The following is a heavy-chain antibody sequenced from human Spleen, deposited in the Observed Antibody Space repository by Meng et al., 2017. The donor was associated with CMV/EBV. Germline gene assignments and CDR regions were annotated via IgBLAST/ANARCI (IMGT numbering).Heavy chain of an antibody. D-gene: IGHD1-26*01. J-gene: IGHJ4*02. V-gene: IGHV1-18*01. Sequence: ASVKVSCKASGYSFRSYGISWVRQAPGQGLEWLGWINPNTGRTNYARRFQGRVTMTSDTSVSTAYMDLSSLTSDDTAVYYCARDTSVGSTFDSWGQGTLVTVSS. CDR1: GYSFRSYG. CDR3: ARDTSVGSTFDS. CDR2: INPNTGRT.